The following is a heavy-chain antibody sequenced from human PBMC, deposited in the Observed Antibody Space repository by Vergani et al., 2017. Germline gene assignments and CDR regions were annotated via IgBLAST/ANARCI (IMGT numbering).Heavy chain of an antibody. D-gene: IGHD3-3*01. CDR2: IYPGDSDT. Sequence: EVQLVQSGAEVKKPGESLKISCKGSGYSFTSYWIGWVRQMPGKGLEWMGIIYPGDSDTRYSPSFQGQVTISADKSSSTAYLQWSSLKASDTAMYYCARVLNDCWSGYYPWFDPWGQGTLVTVSS. V-gene: IGHV5-51*01. CDR3: ARVLNDCWSGYYPWFDP. CDR1: GYSFTSYW. J-gene: IGHJ5*02.